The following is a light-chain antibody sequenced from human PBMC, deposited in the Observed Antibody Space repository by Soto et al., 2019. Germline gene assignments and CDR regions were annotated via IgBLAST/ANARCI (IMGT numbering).Light chain of an antibody. V-gene: IGKV1-6*01. CDR1: QGIRTD. Sequence: AIPLTQSPSSLSASVGDKVTITCRANQGIRTDVGWYQQKPGKAPKLLIYSTSTLQGGVPSRFSGSGSGAEFTLTISSLQPEDVATYYCLQDYNYPRTFGQGTRVEIK. CDR3: LQDYNYPRT. CDR2: STS. J-gene: IGKJ1*01.